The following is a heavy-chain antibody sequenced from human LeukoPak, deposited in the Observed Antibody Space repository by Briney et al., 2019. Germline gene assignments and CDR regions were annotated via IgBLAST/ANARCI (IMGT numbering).Heavy chain of an antibody. Sequence: PSETLSLTCAVYGGSFSGYYWSWIRQPPGKGLEWIGEINHSGSTNYNPSLKSRLTISVDTSKNQFSLKLSSVTAADTAVYYCASEDAYCGGDCYPYWGQGTLVTVSS. CDR2: INHSGST. D-gene: IGHD2-21*02. V-gene: IGHV4-34*01. CDR1: GGSFSGYY. CDR3: ASEDAYCGGDCYPY. J-gene: IGHJ4*02.